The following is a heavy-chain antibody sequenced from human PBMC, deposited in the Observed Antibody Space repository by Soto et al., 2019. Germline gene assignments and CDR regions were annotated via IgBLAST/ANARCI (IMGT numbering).Heavy chain of an antibody. J-gene: IGHJ6*02. V-gene: IGHV3-23*01. CDR3: AKRNSPWGRSDTAMVTVYYYYGMDV. D-gene: IGHD5-18*01. CDR2: ISGSGGST. CDR1: GFTFSSYA. Sequence: GGSLRLSCAASGFTFSSYAMSWVRQAPGKGLEWVSAISGSGGSTYYADSVKGRFTISRDNSKNTLYLQMNSLRAEDTAVYYCAKRNSPWGRSDTAMVTVYYYYGMDVWGQGTTVTVSS.